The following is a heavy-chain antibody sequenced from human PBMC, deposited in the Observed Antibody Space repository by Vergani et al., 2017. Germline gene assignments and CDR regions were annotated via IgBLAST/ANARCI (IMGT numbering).Heavy chain of an antibody. D-gene: IGHD4-11*01. V-gene: IGHV4-34*01. Sequence: QVQLQQWGAGLLKPSETLSLNCVVIGGSFTSYHWTWIRQSPAEGLEWVGDSAHTGRPDYNPSLKSRLTISVDKSRNQFSLTLNSVTATDTAIYFCARVNTETNGHLYYYYYMDVWGQGTAGTVS. J-gene: IGHJ6*03. CDR3: ARVNTETNGHLYYYYYMDV. CDR2: SAHTGRP. CDR1: GGSFTSYH.